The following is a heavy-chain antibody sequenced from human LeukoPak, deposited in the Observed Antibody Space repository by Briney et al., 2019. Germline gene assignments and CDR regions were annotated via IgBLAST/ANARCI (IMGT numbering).Heavy chain of an antibody. CDR2: IYYSGST. Sequence: SETLSLTCTVSGGSISSYYWSWIRQPPGKGLEWIGYIYYSGSTNYNPSLKSRVTISVDTSKNQFSLKLSSVTAADTAVYYCARDPNCSSTSCHDWYFDLWGRGTLVTVSS. CDR1: GGSISSYY. J-gene: IGHJ2*01. V-gene: IGHV4-59*01. CDR3: ARDPNCSSTSCHDWYFDL. D-gene: IGHD2-2*01.